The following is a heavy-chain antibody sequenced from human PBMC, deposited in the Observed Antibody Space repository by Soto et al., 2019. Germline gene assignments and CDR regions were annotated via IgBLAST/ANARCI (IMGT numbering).Heavy chain of an antibody. V-gene: IGHV4-34*01. CDR3: ARVGSDYGDYLHY. CDR2: INHSGST. D-gene: IGHD4-17*01. CDR1: GGSFSGYY. J-gene: IGHJ4*02. Sequence: QVQLQQWGAGLLKPSETLSLTCAVYGGSFSGYYWSWIRQPPGKGLEWIGEINHSGSTNYNPSLKSRVTISVDTSKSQFSLKLSSVTAADTAVYYCARVGSDYGDYLHYWGQGTLVTVSS.